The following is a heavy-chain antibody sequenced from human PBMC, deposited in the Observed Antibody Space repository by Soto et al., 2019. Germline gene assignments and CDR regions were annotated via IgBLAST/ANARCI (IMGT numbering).Heavy chain of an antibody. Sequence: GGSLRLSCAASGFTFSSYGMHWVRQAPGKGLEWVAVISYDGSNKYYADSVKGRFTISRDNSKNTLYLQMNSLRAEDTAVYYCAKDYLSRIAVAGLSYYYYYYMDVWGKGTTVTVSS. D-gene: IGHD6-19*01. CDR2: ISYDGSNK. V-gene: IGHV3-30*18. CDR1: GFTFSSYG. J-gene: IGHJ6*03. CDR3: AKDYLSRIAVAGLSYYYYYYMDV.